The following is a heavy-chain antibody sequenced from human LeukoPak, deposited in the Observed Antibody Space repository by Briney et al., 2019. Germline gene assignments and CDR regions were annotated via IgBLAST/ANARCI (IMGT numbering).Heavy chain of an antibody. D-gene: IGHD6-19*01. J-gene: IGHJ3*02. V-gene: IGHV3-66*01. CDR2: IYSGGST. CDR3: ARVQWLVRSFDI. CDR1: GFTVSSNY. Sequence: GGSLRLSCAASGFTVSSNYMSWVRQAPGKGLEWVSVIYSGGSTYYADSVKGRFTISRDNSKNTLYLQMNSLRDEDTAVYYCARVQWLVRSFDIWGQGTMVTVSS.